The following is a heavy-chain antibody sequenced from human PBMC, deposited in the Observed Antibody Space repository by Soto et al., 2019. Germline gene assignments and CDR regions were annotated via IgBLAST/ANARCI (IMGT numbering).Heavy chain of an antibody. CDR1: GFTFSSYG. V-gene: IGHV3-33*01. CDR2: IWYDGSNK. J-gene: IGHJ4*02. D-gene: IGHD2-15*01. Sequence: QVQLVESGGGVVQPGRSLRLSCAASGFTFSSYGMHWVRQAPGKGLEWAAVIWYDGSNKYYADSVKGRFTISRDNSKNTLYLQMNSLRAEDTAVYYCARGLGYCSGGSCWTFDYWGQGTLVTVSS. CDR3: ARGLGYCSGGSCWTFDY.